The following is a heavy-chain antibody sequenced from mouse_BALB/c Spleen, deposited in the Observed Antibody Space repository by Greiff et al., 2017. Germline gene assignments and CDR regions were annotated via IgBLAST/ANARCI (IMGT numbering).Heavy chain of an antibody. CDR2: ISYSGST. J-gene: IGHJ2*01. Sequence: EVKLQESGPGLVKPSQSLSLTCTVTGYSITSDYAWNWIRQFPGNKLEWMGYISYSGSTSYNPSLKSRISITRDTSKNQFFLQLNSVTTEDTATYYCARKGNDYGGNFDYWGQGTTLTVSS. CDR1: GYSITSDYA. V-gene: IGHV3-2*02. CDR3: ARKGNDYGGNFDY. D-gene: IGHD2-4*01.